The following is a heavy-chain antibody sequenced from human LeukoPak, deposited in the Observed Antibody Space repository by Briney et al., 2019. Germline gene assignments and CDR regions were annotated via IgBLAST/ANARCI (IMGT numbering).Heavy chain of an antibody. D-gene: IGHD3-22*01. CDR1: GFSLNTRGVG. J-gene: IGHJ4*02. CDR2: IYWDDDR. V-gene: IGHV2-5*02. Sequence: GSGPTPVNPTQTLTLTCTFSGFSLNTRGVGVGWIRQPPGRALEWLALIYWDDDRRYSPSLKSRLTITKDTSRNQVVLTMTNMDPVDTATYFCAHRKNYYDSSVFDNWGQGTLVTVSS. CDR3: AHRKNYYDSSVFDN.